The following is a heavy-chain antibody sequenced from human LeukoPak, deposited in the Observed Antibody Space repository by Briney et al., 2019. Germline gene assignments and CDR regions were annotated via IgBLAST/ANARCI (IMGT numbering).Heavy chain of an antibody. V-gene: IGHV1-69*13. J-gene: IGHJ5*02. D-gene: IGHD6-13*01. CDR3: ARAGFQTDYAGYSSSWRLNWLDP. CDR1: GGTFSSYA. Sequence: SVKVSCKASGGTFSSYAISWVRQAPGQGLEWMGGIIPIFGTANYAQKFQGRVTITADESTSTAYMELSSLRSEDTAVYYCARAGFQTDYAGYSSSWRLNWLDPWGQGTLVTVSS. CDR2: IIPIFGTA.